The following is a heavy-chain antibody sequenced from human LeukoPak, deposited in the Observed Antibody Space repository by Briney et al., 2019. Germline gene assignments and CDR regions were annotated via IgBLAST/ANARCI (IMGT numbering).Heavy chain of an antibody. D-gene: IGHD3-10*01. CDR3: ARHVGSGDTTRPFDY. CDR2: IYPGDSDT. Sequence: GESLKISCKGSGYSFTNYWIGWVRQMPGKGLEWMGIIYPGDSDTRYSPAFQGQVTISADKSISTAYLQWSSLKASDTAMYYCARHVGSGDTTRPFDYWGQGTLVTVSS. J-gene: IGHJ4*02. CDR1: GYSFTNYW. V-gene: IGHV5-51*01.